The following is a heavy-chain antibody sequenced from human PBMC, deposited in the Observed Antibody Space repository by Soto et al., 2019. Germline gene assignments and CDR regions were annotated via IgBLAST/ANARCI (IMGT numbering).Heavy chain of an antibody. CDR2: ISHDGSNK. Sequence: QPGGSLRLSCAASGFTFGNFWMSWVRQVPGKGLEWVAGISHDGSNKYYVDSVKGRFTIPRDNSKNSLYLQMNSLRVEDTAVYYCAIEHGIVLMVYAADYWGQGTLVTVSS. J-gene: IGHJ4*02. CDR1: GFTFGNFW. CDR3: AIEHGIVLMVYAADY. D-gene: IGHD2-8*01. V-gene: IGHV3-30*03.